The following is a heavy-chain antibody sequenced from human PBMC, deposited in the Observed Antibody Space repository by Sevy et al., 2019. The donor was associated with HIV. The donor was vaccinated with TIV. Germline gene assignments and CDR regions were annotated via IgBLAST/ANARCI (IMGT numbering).Heavy chain of an antibody. CDR3: ARDDGKSISCYGGYYYGAYV. V-gene: IGHV3-7*01. Sequence: GGSLRLSCAASGFTFSNYWMNWVRQAQGKGLEWVATISKDGSEKYYVDSVKGQFTISRDNAKNTLSLQMNNLRAEDTAVYYCARDDGKSISCYGGYYYGAYVWGQGTTVTVSS. CDR2: ISKDGSEK. D-gene: IGHD2-2*01. CDR1: GFTFSNYW. J-gene: IGHJ6*02.